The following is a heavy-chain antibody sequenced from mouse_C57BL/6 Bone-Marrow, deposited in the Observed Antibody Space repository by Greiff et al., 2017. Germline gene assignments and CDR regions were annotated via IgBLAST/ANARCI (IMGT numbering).Heavy chain of an antibody. CDR1: GYSFTDYN. J-gene: IGHJ3*01. V-gene: IGHV1-39*01. Sequence: EVKVVESGPELVKPGASVKISCKASGYSFTDYNMNWVKQSNGKSLEWIGVINPNYGTTSYNQKFKGKATLTVDQSSSTAYMQLNSLTSEDSAVYYCARGVYGNWDFFAYWGQGTLVTVSA. CDR3: ARGVYGNWDFFAY. D-gene: IGHD2-1*01. CDR2: INPNYGTT.